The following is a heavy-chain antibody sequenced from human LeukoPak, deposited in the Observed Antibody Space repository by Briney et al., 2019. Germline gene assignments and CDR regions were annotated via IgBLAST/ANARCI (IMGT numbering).Heavy chain of an antibody. Sequence: GGSLRLSCAASGFTFSSYGMRWVRQAPGKGLEWVAVISYDGSNKYYADSVKGRFTISRDNSKNTLYLQMNSLRAEDTAVYYCAKISLYDFWSGYYKPYWYFDLWGRGTLVTVSS. CDR1: GFTFSSYG. D-gene: IGHD3-3*01. CDR2: ISYDGSNK. CDR3: AKISLYDFWSGYYKPYWYFDL. J-gene: IGHJ2*01. V-gene: IGHV3-30*18.